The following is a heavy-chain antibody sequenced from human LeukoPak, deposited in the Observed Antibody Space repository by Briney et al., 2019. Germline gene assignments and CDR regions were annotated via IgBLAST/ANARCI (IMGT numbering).Heavy chain of an antibody. CDR2: ISGGSDST. J-gene: IGHJ4*02. CDR1: GFTFSIHS. D-gene: IGHD1-14*01. Sequence: PGGSLRLSCAASGFTFSIHSMNWVRQAPGKGPEWVSYISGGSDSTYYADSVKGRFTISRDNGKNSLYLQMDSLRDEDTAVYYCVRDYRYYFDYWGQGTLVTVSS. V-gene: IGHV3-48*02. CDR3: VRDYRYYFDY.